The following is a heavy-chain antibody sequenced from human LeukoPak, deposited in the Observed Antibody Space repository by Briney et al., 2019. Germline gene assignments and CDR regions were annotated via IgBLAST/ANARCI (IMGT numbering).Heavy chain of an antibody. V-gene: IGHV1-8*01. CDR3: ARGPRNTVTTDHYYYMDV. J-gene: IGHJ6*03. CDR2: MNPNSGNT. D-gene: IGHD4-11*01. Sequence: GASVKVSCKASGYTFTSYDINWVRQATGQGLEWMGWMNPNSGNTGYAQKFQGRVTITRNTSISTAYMELSSLRSEDTAVYYCARGPRNTVTTDHYYYMDVWGKGTTVTVSS. CDR1: GYTFTSYD.